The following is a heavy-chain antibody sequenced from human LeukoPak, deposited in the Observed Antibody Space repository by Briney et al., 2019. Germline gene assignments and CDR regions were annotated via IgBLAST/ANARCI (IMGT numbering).Heavy chain of an antibody. J-gene: IGHJ4*02. CDR1: GFTFSSYG. Sequence: GRSLRLSCAASGFTFSSYGMHWVRQAPGKGLEWVAVIWYDGSNKYYADSVKGRFTISRDNAKNSLYLQMNSLRAEDTAVYYCARDNDYGELDYWGQGTLVTVSS. V-gene: IGHV3-33*01. D-gene: IGHD4-17*01. CDR2: IWYDGSNK. CDR3: ARDNDYGELDY.